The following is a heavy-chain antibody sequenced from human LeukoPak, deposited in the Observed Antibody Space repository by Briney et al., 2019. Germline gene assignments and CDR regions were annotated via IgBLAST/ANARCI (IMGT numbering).Heavy chain of an antibody. Sequence: GGSLRLSCAASGFTFSSYWMSWVRQAPGKGLEWVANIKQDGSEKYYVDSVKGRFTISRDNAKNSLYLQMNSLRAEDTAVYYCAREVQGRITMARGVSFYYYYYMDVWGKGTTVTISS. CDR2: IKQDGSEK. V-gene: IGHV3-7*01. CDR3: AREVQGRITMARGVSFYYYYYMDV. J-gene: IGHJ6*03. CDR1: GFTFSSYW. D-gene: IGHD3-10*01.